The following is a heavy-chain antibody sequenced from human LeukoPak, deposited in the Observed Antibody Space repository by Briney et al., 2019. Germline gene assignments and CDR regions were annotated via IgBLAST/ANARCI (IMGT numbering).Heavy chain of an antibody. J-gene: IGHJ4*02. Sequence: PSETLSLTCTVSGVSISSTSYYWGWIRQPPGKGLEWIGSIYYSGRTYYNPSLKSRVTISVDTSKNQFSLKLSSVTAADTAVYYCARRLWAIPFDYWGQGTLVTVSS. CDR3: ARRLWAIPFDY. CDR2: IYYSGRT. CDR1: GVSISSTSYY. V-gene: IGHV4-39*07. D-gene: IGHD2-21*01.